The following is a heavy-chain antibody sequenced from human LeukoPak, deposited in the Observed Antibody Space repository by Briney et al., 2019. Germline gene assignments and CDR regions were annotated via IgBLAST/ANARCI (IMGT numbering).Heavy chain of an antibody. CDR3: ARDRYCSSTSCYTAGGWFDP. Sequence: PSETLSLTCTVSGGSISSYYWSWIRQPAGKGLEWIGRIYTSGSTNYNPSLKSRVTMSVDTSKNQFSLKLSSVTAADTAVYYCARDRYCSSTSCYTAGGWFDPWGQGTLVTVSS. V-gene: IGHV4-4*07. CDR1: GGSISSYY. CDR2: IYTSGST. J-gene: IGHJ5*02. D-gene: IGHD2-2*02.